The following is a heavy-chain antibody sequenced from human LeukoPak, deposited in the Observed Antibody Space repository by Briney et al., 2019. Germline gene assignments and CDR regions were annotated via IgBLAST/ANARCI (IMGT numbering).Heavy chain of an antibody. Sequence: PGGSLRLSCVGSRLTFSKYWMTWVRQAPGKGLERVANIKTDGTETYYMESVRGRFTISRDNAKNSLYLQMNSLRAEDTAVYYCAREVVSGVRGVIIKARYYHMDVWGKGTTVTISS. CDR2: IKTDGTET. CDR1: RLTFSKYW. J-gene: IGHJ6*03. D-gene: IGHD3-10*01. V-gene: IGHV3-7*01. CDR3: AREVVSGVRGVIIKARYYHMDV.